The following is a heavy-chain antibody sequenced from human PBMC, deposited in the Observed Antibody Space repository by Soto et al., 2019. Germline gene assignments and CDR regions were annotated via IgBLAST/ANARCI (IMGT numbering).Heavy chain of an antibody. V-gene: IGHV3-21*01. Sequence: GGSLRLSCAASGFTFSSYSMNWVRQAPGKGLEWVSSISSSSYIYYADSVKGRFTISRDNAKNSLYLQMNSLRAEDTAVYYCARGQGYSSSWYDYWGQGTLVTVSS. CDR3: ARGQGYSSSWYDY. J-gene: IGHJ4*02. CDR1: GFTFSSYS. D-gene: IGHD6-13*01. CDR2: ISSSSYI.